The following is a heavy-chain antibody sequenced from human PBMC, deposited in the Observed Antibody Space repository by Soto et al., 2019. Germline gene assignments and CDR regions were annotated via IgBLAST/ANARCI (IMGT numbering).Heavy chain of an antibody. CDR3: ARVVSGSYFDC. CDR1: GGPISTGGHF. CDR2: IYYSGTT. D-gene: IGHD1-26*01. Sequence: QVQLEESGPGLVKASQTLSLTCTVSGGPISTGGHFWSWIRQHPKKGLEWIGYIYYSGTTHYNASLKSRATVSVDKSKNQFSLKLTSVTAADTAVYYCARVVSGSYFDCWGQGTLVTVSS. J-gene: IGHJ4*02. V-gene: IGHV4-31*03.